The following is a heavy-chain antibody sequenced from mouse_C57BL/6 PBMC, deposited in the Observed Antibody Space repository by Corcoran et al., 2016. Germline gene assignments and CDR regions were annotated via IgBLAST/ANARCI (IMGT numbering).Heavy chain of an antibody. Sequence: EVQLQQSGPELVKPGASVKISCKASGYTFTDYYLNWVKQSHGKSLEWIGDINPNNGGTSYNQKFKGKATLTVDKSSSTAYMELRSLTSEDSAVYYCARKEGYYYGSRDYWGQGTTLTVSS. J-gene: IGHJ2*01. CDR3: ARKEGYYYGSRDY. D-gene: IGHD1-1*01. V-gene: IGHV1-26*01. CDR1: GYTFTDYY. CDR2: INPNNGGT.